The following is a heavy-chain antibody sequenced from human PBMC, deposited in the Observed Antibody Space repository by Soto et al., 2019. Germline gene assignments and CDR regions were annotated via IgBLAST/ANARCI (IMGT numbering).Heavy chain of an antibody. J-gene: IGHJ6*02. V-gene: IGHV1-69*06. CDR2: IIPLMRTV. Sequence: SVKVSCKASGGTFASYSITWLRQAPGQLLEWMGEIIPLMRTVNYAQKFQDRVTITGDRSTSTVYMALNSLRADDTAVYYCARDPVDLFGYLDVWGQGTTVTVSS. D-gene: IGHD2-21*01. CDR1: GGTFASYS. CDR3: ARDPVDLFGYLDV.